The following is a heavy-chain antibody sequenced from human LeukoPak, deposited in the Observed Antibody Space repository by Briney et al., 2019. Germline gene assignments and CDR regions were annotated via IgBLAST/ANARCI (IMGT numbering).Heavy chain of an antibody. CDR2: INAGNGNT. J-gene: IGHJ4*02. V-gene: IGHV1-3*01. Sequence: ASVKVSCKASGYTFTSYAMHWVRQAPGQRLEWMGWINAGNGNTKYSQKFQGRVTITRDTSASTAYMELSSLRSEDTAVYYCAREWNYYGSSYFDYWGQGTLVTVSS. D-gene: IGHD3-22*01. CDR1: GYTFTSYA. CDR3: AREWNYYGSSYFDY.